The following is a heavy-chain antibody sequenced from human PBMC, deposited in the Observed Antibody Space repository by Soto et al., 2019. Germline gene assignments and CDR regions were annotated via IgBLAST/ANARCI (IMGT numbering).Heavy chain of an antibody. J-gene: IGHJ4*02. V-gene: IGHV4-61*08. CDR1: GGSISSGGYS. D-gene: IGHD2-15*01. CDR2: IHYTGST. CDR3: VKVAGGGLFDY. Sequence: PSETLSLTCAVSGGSISSGGYSWSWIRQPPGKGLEWIGYIHYTGSTSYNPSLRGRVTMSMGSSKNQFSLKLSSVTAADTAVYYCVKVAGGGLFDYWGPGNMVTVSS.